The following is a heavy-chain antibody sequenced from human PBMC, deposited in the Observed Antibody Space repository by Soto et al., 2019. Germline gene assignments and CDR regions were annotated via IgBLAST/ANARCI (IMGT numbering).Heavy chain of an antibody. J-gene: IGHJ4*02. Sequence: EVELLESGGAFIQPGGSLRLSCAASGFPFSNYAMAWVRQASGKGLEWVSGIGGNSGHAVYADSVKGRFTSSRDNSRNTLYLQMESLRAEDTATYYCARAPSEYIWGSYLRDFEYWGQGTLVAVSS. V-gene: IGHV3-23*01. CDR3: ARAPSEYIWGSYLRDFEY. CDR2: IGGNSGHA. D-gene: IGHD3-16*02. CDR1: GFPFSNYA.